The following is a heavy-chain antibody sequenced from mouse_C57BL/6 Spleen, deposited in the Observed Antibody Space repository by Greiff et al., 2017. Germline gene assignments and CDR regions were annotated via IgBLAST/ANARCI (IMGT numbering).Heavy chain of an antibody. V-gene: IGHV1-50*01. J-gene: IGHJ1*03. Sequence: QVQLQQPGAELVKPGASVKLSCKASGYTFTSYWMQWVKQRPGQGLEWIGEIDPSDSYTNYTQKFKGKATLTVDTSSSTAYMQLSSLTSEDSAVYYCARWGRGYFDVWGTGTTVTVSS. CDR3: ARWGRGYFDV. CDR2: IDPSDSYT. CDR1: GYTFTSYW.